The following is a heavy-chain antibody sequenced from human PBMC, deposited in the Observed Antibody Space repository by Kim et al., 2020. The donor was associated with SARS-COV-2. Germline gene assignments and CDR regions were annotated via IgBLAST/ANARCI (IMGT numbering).Heavy chain of an antibody. CDR3: ARGITSNGYDLDGMDV. CDR2: IWYDGSNK. V-gene: IGHV3-33*01. Sequence: GGSLRLSCAASGFTFSSYGMHWVRQAPGKGLEWVAVIWYDGSNKYYADSVKGRFTISRDNSKNTLYLQMNSLRAEDTAVYYCARGITSNGYDLDGMDVWGKGTTVTVSS. J-gene: IGHJ6*04. CDR1: GFTFSSYG. D-gene: IGHD1-20*01.